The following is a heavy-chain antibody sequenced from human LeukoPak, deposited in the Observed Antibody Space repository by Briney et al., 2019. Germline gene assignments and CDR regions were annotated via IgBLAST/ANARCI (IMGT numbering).Heavy chain of an antibody. CDR1: GGSFSGYY. Sequence: SETLSLTCAVYGGSFSGYYWSWIRQPPGKGLEWIGEINHSGSTNYNPSLKSRVTISVDTSKNQFSLKLSSVTAADTAVYYCARDGCSYGYWGQGTLVTVSS. D-gene: IGHD5-18*01. J-gene: IGHJ4*02. CDR3: ARDGCSYGY. CDR2: INHSGST. V-gene: IGHV4-34*01.